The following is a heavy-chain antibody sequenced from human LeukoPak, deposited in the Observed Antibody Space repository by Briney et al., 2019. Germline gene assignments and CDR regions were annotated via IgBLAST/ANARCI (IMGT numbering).Heavy chain of an antibody. CDR1: GFTFSSYA. D-gene: IGHD2-15*01. J-gene: IGHJ4*02. CDR3: ASTTHVVVVAATGDY. Sequence: PGGSLTXXXAASGFTFSSYAMHWVRQAPGKGLEGVAVISYDGSNKYYADSVKGRFTISRDNSKNTLYLQMNSLRAEDTAVYYCASTTHVVVVAATGDYWGQGTLVTVSS. CDR2: ISYDGSNK. V-gene: IGHV3-30-3*01.